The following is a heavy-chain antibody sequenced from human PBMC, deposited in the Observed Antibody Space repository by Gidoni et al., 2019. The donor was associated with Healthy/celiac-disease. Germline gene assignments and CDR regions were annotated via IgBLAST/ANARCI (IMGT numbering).Heavy chain of an antibody. Sequence: QVQLVESGGGVVQPGRSLRLSCAASGFTFSSYGMHRVRQAPGKGLEWVAVISYDGSNKYYADSVKGRFTISRDNSKNTLYLQMNSLRAEDTAVYYCAKAGYCSGGSCAEVDYWGQGTLVTVSS. CDR1: GFTFSSYG. V-gene: IGHV3-30*18. J-gene: IGHJ4*02. CDR2: ISYDGSNK. D-gene: IGHD2-15*01. CDR3: AKAGYCSGGSCAEVDY.